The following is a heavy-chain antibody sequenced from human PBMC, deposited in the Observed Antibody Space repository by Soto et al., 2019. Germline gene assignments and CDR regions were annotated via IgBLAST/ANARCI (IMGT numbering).Heavy chain of an antibody. V-gene: IGHV3-33*01. CDR2: IWYDGSNK. CDR1: GFTFSSYG. J-gene: IGHJ6*03. Sequence: PGGSLRLSCAASGFTFSSYGMHWVRQAPGKGLEWVAVIWYDGSNKYYADSVKGRFTISRDNSKNTLYLQMNSLRAEDTAVYYCARDGFGRRYCSGGSCYSGVYYYYMDVWGKGTTVTVSS. CDR3: ARDGFGRRYCSGGSCYSGVYYYYMDV. D-gene: IGHD2-15*01.